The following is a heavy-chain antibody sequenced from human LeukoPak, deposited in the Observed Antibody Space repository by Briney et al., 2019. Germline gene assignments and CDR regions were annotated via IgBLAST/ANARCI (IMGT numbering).Heavy chain of an antibody. CDR2: IYYSGST. Sequence: SETLSLTCPVSGGSISSYYWSWIRQPPGKGLGWIGYIYYSGSTNYNPSLKSRVTISVDTSKNQFSLKLSSVTAADTAVYYCARRFRYGDPHDAFDIWGQGTMVTVSS. V-gene: IGHV4-59*08. J-gene: IGHJ3*02. CDR1: GGSISSYY. CDR3: ARRFRYGDPHDAFDI. D-gene: IGHD4-17*01.